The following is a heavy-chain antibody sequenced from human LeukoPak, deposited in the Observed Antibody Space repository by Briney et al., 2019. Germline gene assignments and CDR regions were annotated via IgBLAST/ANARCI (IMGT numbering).Heavy chain of an antibody. CDR2: IYYSGST. CDR3: ARVGAVAAFDP. J-gene: IGHJ5*02. CDR1: GGSISTYY. Sequence: SEILSLTCTVSGGSISTYYWSWIRQPPGKGLEWIGYIYYSGSTNYNPSLKSRVTISVDTSKNQFSLKLSSVTAADTAVYYCARVGAVAAFDPWGQGTLVTVSS. D-gene: IGHD6-19*01. V-gene: IGHV4-59*01.